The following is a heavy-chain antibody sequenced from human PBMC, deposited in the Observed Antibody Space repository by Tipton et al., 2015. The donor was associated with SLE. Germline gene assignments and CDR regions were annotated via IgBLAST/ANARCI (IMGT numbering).Heavy chain of an antibody. CDR2: IDPSDSYT. D-gene: IGHD2-2*02. CDR1: GYSFTSYW. J-gene: IGHJ3*02. V-gene: IGHV5-10-1*01. CDR3: ALDIVVVPAAIGAFDI. Sequence: QLVQSGAEVKKPGESLRISCKGSGYSFTSYWISWVRQMPGKGLEWMGRIDPSDSYTNYSPSFQGHVTISADKSISTAYLQRSSLKASDTAMYYCALDIVVVPAAIGAFDIWGQGTMVTVSS.